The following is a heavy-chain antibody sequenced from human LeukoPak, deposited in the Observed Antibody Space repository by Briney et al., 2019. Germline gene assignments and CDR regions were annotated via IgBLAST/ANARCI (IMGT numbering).Heavy chain of an antibody. D-gene: IGHD2-8*01. CDR2: IYYYGSA. CDR1: GGSISSAGYY. CDR3: ARMSGYCTNGVCYDVFDI. V-gene: IGHV4-31*11. J-gene: IGHJ3*02. Sequence: SQTLSLTCAVSGGSISSAGYYWSWIRQHPGKGLEWIGYIYYYGSAYYNPSLKSRITISLDSSKNQFSLRLISVTAADTAVYYCARMSGYCTNGVCYDVFDIWGRGTMVTVSS.